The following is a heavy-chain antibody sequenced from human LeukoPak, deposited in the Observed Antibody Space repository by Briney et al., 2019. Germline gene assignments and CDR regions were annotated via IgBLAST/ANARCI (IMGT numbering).Heavy chain of an antibody. V-gene: IGHV1-46*01. CDR3: TKENWGREFDP. CDR2: INPSRGST. J-gene: IGHJ5*02. D-gene: IGHD3-16*01. Sequence: GASVKVSCKASGYTFTTYYMHWVRQAPGQGLEWMGIINPSRGSTSYAQKFQGRVTMTRDTSTSTVYMELSSLRSEDTAVYYCTKENWGREFDPWGQGTLVTVSS. CDR1: GYTFTTYY.